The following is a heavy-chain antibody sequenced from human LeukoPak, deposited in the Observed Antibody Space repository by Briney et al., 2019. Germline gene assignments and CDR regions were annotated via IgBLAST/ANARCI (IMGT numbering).Heavy chain of an antibody. D-gene: IGHD3-10*01. J-gene: IGHJ5*02. V-gene: IGHV3-21*01. CDR3: GRDFLGESGAGGP. CDR1: GFTFSSYT. CDR2: ISPSGHST. Sequence: GGSLTLSCTASGFTFSSYTMNWVRQAPGKGLEWASSISPSGHSTWHVESVRGRFTISRDNAGNSVHLQMTNLRVEDTAVYYCGRDFLGESGAGGPWGQGILVTVSS.